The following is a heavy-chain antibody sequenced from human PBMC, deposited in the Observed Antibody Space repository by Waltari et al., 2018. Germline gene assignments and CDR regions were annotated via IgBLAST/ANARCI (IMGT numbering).Heavy chain of an antibody. J-gene: IGHJ4*02. V-gene: IGHV3-48*03. CDR2: ISSSGSTI. Sequence: EVQLVESGGGLVQPGGSLRLSCAASGFTFSSYEMNWVRQAPGKGLGWVSYISSSGSTIYYADSVKGRFTISRDNAKKSLYLQMNSLRAEDTAVYYCARDRVGATTQLFEYWGQGTLVTVSS. CDR1: GFTFSSYE. CDR3: ARDRVGATTQLFEY. D-gene: IGHD1-26*01.